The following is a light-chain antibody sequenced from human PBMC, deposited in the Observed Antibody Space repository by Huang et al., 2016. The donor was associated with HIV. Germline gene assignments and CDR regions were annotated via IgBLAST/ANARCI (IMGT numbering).Light chain of an antibody. CDR2: DAS. CDR1: QTVSSY. V-gene: IGKV3-11*01. CDR3: QLRYTWPGDT. Sequence: EIVLTQSPATLSLSPEERATLSCRASQTVSSYLAWYQQKPGQAPRLLIYDASNRATGIPPRFSGGGCGTDFTLTISSREPEEFAVYYCQLRYTWPGDTFGGGTKVEIK. J-gene: IGKJ4*01.